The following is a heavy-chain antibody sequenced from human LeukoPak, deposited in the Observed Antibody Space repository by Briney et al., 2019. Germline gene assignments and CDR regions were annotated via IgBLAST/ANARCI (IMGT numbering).Heavy chain of an antibody. CDR1: GFTFSDYY. CDR2: ISSSGSTI. Sequence: PGGSLRLSCAASGFTFSDYYMSWIRQAPGKGLEWVSYISSSGSTIYYADSVKGRFTISRDNSKNTLYLQMNSLRAEDTAVYYCARAPSIRYYDSSGCSPFDYWGQGTLVTVSS. D-gene: IGHD3-22*01. CDR3: ARAPSIRYYDSSGCSPFDY. J-gene: IGHJ4*02. V-gene: IGHV3-11*04.